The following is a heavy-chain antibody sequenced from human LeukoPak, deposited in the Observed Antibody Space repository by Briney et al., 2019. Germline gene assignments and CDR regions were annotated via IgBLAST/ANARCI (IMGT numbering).Heavy chain of an antibody. D-gene: IGHD3-16*01. CDR1: GFTFSSYS. CDR3: ARRYYDYVWGSDYYFDY. V-gene: IGHV3-21*01. Sequence: PGGSLRLSCAASGFTFSSYSMNWVRQAPGKGLEWVSSISSSSSYIYYADSVKGRFTISRDNAKNSLYLQMNSLRAEDTAVYYCARRYYDYVWGSDYYFDYWGQGTLVTVSS. J-gene: IGHJ4*02. CDR2: ISSSSSYI.